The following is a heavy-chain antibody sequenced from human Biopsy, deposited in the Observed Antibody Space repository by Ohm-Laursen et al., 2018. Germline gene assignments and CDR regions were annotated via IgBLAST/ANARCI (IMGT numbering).Heavy chain of an antibody. V-gene: IGHV1-8*01. CDR3: ARDFNYDGGGSFNFDY. D-gene: IGHD3-22*01. CDR1: GYTSTNYN. Sequence: ASVKVSCKTSGYTSTNYNVNWVRQATGQGLEWMGWMNPNSGNTGYAQKFQGRVTMTRNTSISTAYMELSSLTSVDTAVYYCARDFNYDGGGSFNFDYWGQGTLVTVSS. J-gene: IGHJ4*02. CDR2: MNPNSGNT.